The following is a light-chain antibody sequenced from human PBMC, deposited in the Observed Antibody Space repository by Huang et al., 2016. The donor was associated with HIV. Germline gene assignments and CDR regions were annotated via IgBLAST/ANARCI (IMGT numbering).Light chain of an antibody. Sequence: DIVMTQSPDSLTVSLGERATIHCKSSQSLLYNSNNKNYLNWYHQKPGQPPKLLIYGASAREAGVADRVSGSGSGTNCARTISSLQAEDGEVDYWQQEYSSRWTCGQGTKVEIK. V-gene: IGKV4-1*01. J-gene: IGKJ1*01. CDR1: QSLLYNSNNKNY. CDR3: QQEYSSRWT. CDR2: GAS.